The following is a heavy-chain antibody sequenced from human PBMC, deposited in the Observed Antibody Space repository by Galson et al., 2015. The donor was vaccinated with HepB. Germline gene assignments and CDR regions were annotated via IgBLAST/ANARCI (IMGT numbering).Heavy chain of an antibody. CDR2: ISSSSSYI. D-gene: IGHD2-21*02. J-gene: IGHJ6*02. Sequence: SLRLSCAASGFTFSSYSMNWVRQAPGKGLEWVSSISSSSSYIYYADSVKGRFTISRDNAKNSLYLQMNSLRAEDTAVYYCASLLAYCGGDCYSNYYYYGMGVWGQGTTVTVSS. CDR3: ASLLAYCGGDCYSNYYYYGMGV. CDR1: GFTFSSYS. V-gene: IGHV3-21*01.